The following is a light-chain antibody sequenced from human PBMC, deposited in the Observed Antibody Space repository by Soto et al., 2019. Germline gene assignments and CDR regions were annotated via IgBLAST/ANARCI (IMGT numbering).Light chain of an antibody. J-gene: IGKJ4*01. CDR3: QQRSNS. CDR1: XSVSSY. V-gene: IGKV3-11*01. Sequence: EIVLTQSPXTLSLSPGXRATXSCXASXSVSSYLAWYQQKPGQAPRLLIYDASNRATGIPARFSGSGSGTDFTLTISSLEPEDFAVYYCQQRSNSFGGGTKVEIK. CDR2: DAS.